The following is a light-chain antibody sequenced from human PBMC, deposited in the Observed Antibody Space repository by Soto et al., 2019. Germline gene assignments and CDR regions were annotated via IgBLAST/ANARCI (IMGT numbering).Light chain of an antibody. V-gene: IGKV3-20*01. CDR2: RAS. Sequence: EIVLTQSPGTLSLSPGERATLSCRASQTISSSFLAWYQKKPGQAPRLLVYRASRTAPGIPARFSGSGSWTDFTLTISRLEPDDFAVYYCHQFGSTTLDTFGPGTKVEIK. CDR3: HQFGSTTLDT. CDR1: QTISSSF. J-gene: IGKJ3*01.